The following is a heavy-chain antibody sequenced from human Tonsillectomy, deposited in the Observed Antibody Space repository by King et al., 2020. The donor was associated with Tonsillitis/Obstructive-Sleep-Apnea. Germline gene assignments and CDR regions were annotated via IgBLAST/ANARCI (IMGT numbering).Heavy chain of an antibody. CDR2: INWNGDST. V-gene: IGHV3-20*04. CDR1: GFTCDDFC. Sequence: VQLVESGGGVVRPGGSLRLSCAASGFTCDDFCMSWVRQAPGKGLEWVSGINWNGDSTGYADSVKGRFTISRDKAKKSLYLQMSSLRAEDTAFYYCARNYGDPEYWGQGTLVTVSS. CDR3: ARNYGDPEY. J-gene: IGHJ4*02. D-gene: IGHD4-17*01.